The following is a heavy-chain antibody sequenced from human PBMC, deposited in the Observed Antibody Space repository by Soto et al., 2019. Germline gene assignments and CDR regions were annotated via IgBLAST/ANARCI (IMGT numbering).Heavy chain of an antibody. V-gene: IGHV3-23*01. Sequence: GGSLRLSXADSGFTFSSYAMRWVRQAPGTGLEWVSDISGGGDITHYADSVKGRFTITRVNSKNTLYLQMNSLRVEDTAMYYCAKVYSASSSCASDYWGQGSLVTVSS. D-gene: IGHD2-2*01. J-gene: IGHJ4*02. CDR2: ISGGGDIT. CDR1: GFTFSSYA. CDR3: AKVYSASSSCASDY.